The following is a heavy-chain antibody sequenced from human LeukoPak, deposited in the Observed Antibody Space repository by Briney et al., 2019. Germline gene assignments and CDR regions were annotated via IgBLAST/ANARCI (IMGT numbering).Heavy chain of an antibody. CDR3: ARVDTVVTGFDY. Sequence: PSETLSLTCTVSGGSISSGDYYWSGIRQPPGKGLEWIGYIYYSGSTYYNPSLKSRVTISVDTSKNQFSLKLSSVTAADTAVYYCARVDTVVTGFDYWGQGTLVTVSS. D-gene: IGHD4-23*01. CDR2: IYYSGST. CDR1: GGSISSGDYY. V-gene: IGHV4-30-4*01. J-gene: IGHJ4*02.